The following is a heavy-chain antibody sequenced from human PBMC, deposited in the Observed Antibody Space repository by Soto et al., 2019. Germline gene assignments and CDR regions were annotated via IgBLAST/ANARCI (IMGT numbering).Heavy chain of an antibody. J-gene: IGHJ4*02. D-gene: IGHD3-9*01. CDR1: GGSISSGGYY. CDR3: ASILTGYWSFDY. V-gene: IGHV4-31*03. Sequence: SETLSLTCTVSGGSISSGGYYWSWIRQHPGKGLEWIGYIYYSGSTYYNPSLKSRVTISVDTSKNQFSLKLSSVTAADTAVYYCASILTGYWSFDYWGQGTLVTVSS. CDR2: IYYSGST.